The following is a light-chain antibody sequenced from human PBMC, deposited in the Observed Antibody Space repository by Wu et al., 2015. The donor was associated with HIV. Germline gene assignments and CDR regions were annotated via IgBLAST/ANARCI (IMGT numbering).Light chain of an antibody. J-gene: IGKJ2*01. CDR3: QQFNSYRYT. CDR2: DVS. Sequence: EIVLTQSPVTLSLSPGERATLSCRASQSVSNYLAWYQQKPGQAPRLLIYDVSNRATGIPARFSGSGSGTEFTLTISSLQPEDFATYYCQQFNSYRYTFGQGTKLEIK. CDR1: QSVSNY. V-gene: IGKV3-11*01.